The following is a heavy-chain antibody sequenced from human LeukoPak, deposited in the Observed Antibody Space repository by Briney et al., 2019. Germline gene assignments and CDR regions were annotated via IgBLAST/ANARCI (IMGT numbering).Heavy chain of an antibody. CDR1: GYSFTSYW. Sequence: GESLKISCKGSGYSFTSYWIGWVRQMPGKGLEWMGIIYPADSDIRYSPSFQGQVTNSADKSISTAYLQWSSLKASDTAMYYCARQEYCSGGSCYTWFDPWGQGTLVTVSS. J-gene: IGHJ5*02. CDR3: ARQEYCSGGSCYTWFDP. V-gene: IGHV5-51*01. CDR2: IYPADSDI. D-gene: IGHD2-15*01.